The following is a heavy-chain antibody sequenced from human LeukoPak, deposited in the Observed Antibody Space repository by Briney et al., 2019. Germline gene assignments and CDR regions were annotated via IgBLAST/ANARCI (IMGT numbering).Heavy chain of an antibody. D-gene: IGHD2-2*02. V-gene: IGHV1-46*03. Sequence: GASVKVSCKASGYTFTSYYMHWVRQAPGQGLEWMGIINPSGGSTSYAQKFQGRVTMTRDTSTSTVYMELSSLRSEDTAVYYCARVGRYCSSTSCYTGGYFQHWGQGTLVTVSS. CDR2: INPSGGST. CDR3: ARVGRYCSSTSCYTGGYFQH. J-gene: IGHJ1*01. CDR1: GYTFTSYY.